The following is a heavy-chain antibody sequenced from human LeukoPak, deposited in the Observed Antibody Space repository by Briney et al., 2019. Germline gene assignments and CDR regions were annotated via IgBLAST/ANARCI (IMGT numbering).Heavy chain of an antibody. V-gene: IGHV1-18*04. CDR1: GYTFTSYG. D-gene: IGHD2-2*01. J-gene: IGHJ4*02. Sequence: ASVKVSCKASGYTFTSYGISWVRQAPGQGLEWMEWISAYNGNTDYAQKLQGRVTMTTDTSTSTAYMELRSLRSDDTAVYYCARSRIVVVPAAPYYFDYWGQGTLVTVSS. CDR3: ARSRIVVVPAAPYYFDY. CDR2: ISAYNGNT.